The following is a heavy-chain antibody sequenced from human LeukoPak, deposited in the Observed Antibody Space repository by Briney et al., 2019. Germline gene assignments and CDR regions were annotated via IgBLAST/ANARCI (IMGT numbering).Heavy chain of an antibody. J-gene: IGHJ4*02. CDR1: GYTFTSYD. CDR2: MNPNSGNT. V-gene: IGHV1-8*01. Sequence: ASVKVSCKASGYTFTSYDINWVRQATGQGLEWMGWMNPNSGNTGYAQKFQGRVIMTRNTSISTAYMELSSLRSEDTAVYYCARRYRRDGYNLLGYWGQGTLVTVSS. CDR3: ARRYRRDGYNLLGY. D-gene: IGHD5-24*01.